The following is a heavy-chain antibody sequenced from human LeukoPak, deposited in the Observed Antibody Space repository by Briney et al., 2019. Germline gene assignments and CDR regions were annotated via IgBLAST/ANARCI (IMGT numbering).Heavy chain of an antibody. CDR2: IIPIFGTA. D-gene: IGHD6-19*01. V-gene: IGHV1-69*13. CDR1: GGTFSSYA. CDR3: AGPRRSGWYYFDY. Sequence: SVKVSCKASGGTFSSYAISWVRQAPGQGLEWMGGIIPIFGTANYAQKFQGRVTITADESTSTTYMELSSLRSEDTAVYYCAGPRRSGWYYFDYWGQGTLVTVSS. J-gene: IGHJ4*02.